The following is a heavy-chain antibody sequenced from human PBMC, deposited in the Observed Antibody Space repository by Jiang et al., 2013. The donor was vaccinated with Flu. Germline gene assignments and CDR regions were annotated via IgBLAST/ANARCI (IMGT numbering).Heavy chain of an antibody. V-gene: IGHV4-59*01. D-gene: IGHD3-10*01. CDR3: ARDYYGSGSYFHF. CDR1: GGSISSYY. Sequence: LLKPSETLSLTCTVSGGSISSYYWNWIRQPPGQGLEWIGFVYYTGSTNYNPSLKSRVTISLDTSKNQFSLRLKSVTAADTAVYYCARDYYGSGSYFHFWGQGTLVTVSA. CDR2: VYYTGST. J-gene: IGHJ4*02.